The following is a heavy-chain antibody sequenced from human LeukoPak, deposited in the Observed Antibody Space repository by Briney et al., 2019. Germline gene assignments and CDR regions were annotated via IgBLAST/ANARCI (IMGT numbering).Heavy chain of an antibody. J-gene: IGHJ6*02. CDR1: GYTFINYG. CDR2: ISAYNSAYNGNT. CDR3: ARDVVKVYYGMDV. V-gene: IGHV1-18*01. Sequence: ASVKVSFKASGYTFINYGITWVRQAPGQGLEWMGWISAYNSAYNGNTHYAQKLQGRVTMTRDTSTSTVYMELSSLRSEDTAVYYCARDVVKVYYGMDVWGQGTTVTVSS. D-gene: IGHD2-2*01.